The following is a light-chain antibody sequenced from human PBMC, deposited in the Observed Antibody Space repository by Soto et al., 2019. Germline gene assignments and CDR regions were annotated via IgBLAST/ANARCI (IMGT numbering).Light chain of an antibody. Sequence: ETVMTQSPATMSVSPGEGATLSCRASQSVSINLAWYQQKPGQAPRLLIYGASTRATGIPARFSGSGSGTEFTLTISSLQSEDFAVYYCQQYNNWPPITFGQGTRLEIK. CDR1: QSVSIN. CDR3: QQYNNWPPIT. V-gene: IGKV3-15*01. J-gene: IGKJ5*01. CDR2: GAS.